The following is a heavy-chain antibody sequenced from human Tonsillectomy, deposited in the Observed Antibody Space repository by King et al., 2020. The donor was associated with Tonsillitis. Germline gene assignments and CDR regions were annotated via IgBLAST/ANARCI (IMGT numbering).Heavy chain of an antibody. V-gene: IGHV1-69*04. CDR2: IIPILGIA. D-gene: IGHD6-19*01. CDR1: GGTFSSYA. J-gene: IGHJ4*02. CDR3: ASHQRSYSSGSFDY. Sequence: QLVQSGAEVKKPGSSVKVSCKASGGTFSSYAISWVRQAPGQRLEWMGRIIPILGIANYAQKFQGRVTITADKSTSTAYMELSSLRSEDTAVYYCASHQRSYSSGSFDYWGQGTLVTVSS.